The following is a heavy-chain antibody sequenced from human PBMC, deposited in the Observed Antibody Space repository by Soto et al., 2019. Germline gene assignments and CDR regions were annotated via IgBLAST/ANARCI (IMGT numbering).Heavy chain of an antibody. CDR1: GGSLSSDKC. Sequence: QVHLQESGPGLVKPSGTLALTCAVSGGSLSSDKCWSWARQSPGTGLEWIGEISHRGSTNSSPTFKSRLSLSVDTTKTQCSLILRSVTAADTGVYYCAAVALTSEVVSGGFDPWCQGIKVTVSS. CDR3: AAVALTSEVVSGGFDP. D-gene: IGHD3-22*01. V-gene: IGHV4-4*02. J-gene: IGHJ5*02. CDR2: ISHRGST.